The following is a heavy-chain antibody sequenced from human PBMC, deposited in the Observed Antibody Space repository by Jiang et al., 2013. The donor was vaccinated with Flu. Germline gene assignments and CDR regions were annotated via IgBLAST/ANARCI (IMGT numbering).Heavy chain of an antibody. CDR1: GGSFSGYY. CDR3: ARGFSFFDI. CDR2: INHSGST. D-gene: IGHD5-12*01. J-gene: IGHJ3*02. Sequence: LLKPSETLSLTCAVYGGSFSGYYWSWIRQPPGKGLEWIGEINHSGSTNYNPSLKSRVTISVDTSKNQFSLKLSSVTAADTAVYYCARGFSFFDIWGQGTMVTVSS. V-gene: IGHV4-34*01.